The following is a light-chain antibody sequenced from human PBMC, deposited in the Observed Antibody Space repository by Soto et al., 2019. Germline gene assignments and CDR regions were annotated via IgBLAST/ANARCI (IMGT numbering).Light chain of an antibody. Sequence: ETVLTQSPGSLSLSPGERATLSCRASQSVSSTYLAWYQQKPGQAPRLLIYGTSGRATVIPDRFSGSGSGTDFTLTISRLEPEDFAVYYCQQYGSSPSYPFGPGTRVDIK. CDR2: GTS. V-gene: IGKV3-20*01. CDR3: QQYGSSPSYP. J-gene: IGKJ3*01. CDR1: QSVSSTY.